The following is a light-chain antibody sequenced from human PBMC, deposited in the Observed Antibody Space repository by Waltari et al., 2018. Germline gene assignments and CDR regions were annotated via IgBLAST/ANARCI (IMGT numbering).Light chain of an antibody. CDR1: FPNISRTT. J-gene: IGLJ3*02. Sequence: QSALTQPPSASETPGQRVPSACSGRFPNISRTTFVWYQQLPGTAPKLLIYSNNQRPSGVPDRFSGSKSVTSASLAISGLQSEDEATYFCSTWDDSLNGWVFGGGTKLTVL. CDR2: SNN. V-gene: IGLV1-44*01. CDR3: STWDDSLNGWV.